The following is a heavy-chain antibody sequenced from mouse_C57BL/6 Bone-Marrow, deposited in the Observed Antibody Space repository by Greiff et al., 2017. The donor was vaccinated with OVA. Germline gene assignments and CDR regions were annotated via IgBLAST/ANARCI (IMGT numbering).Heavy chain of an antibody. Sequence: EVQLQQSGPELVKPGASVKIPCKASGSTFTDYNMDWVKQSHGKSLEWIGDINPNNGGTIYNQKFQGKATITADTSSNTAYLQLSSLTSEDTAVYYCTDYYGSRENYWGQGTTLTVSS. CDR1: GSTFTDYN. CDR2: INPNNGGT. CDR3: TDYYGSRENY. D-gene: IGHD1-1*01. J-gene: IGHJ2*01. V-gene: IGHV1-18*01.